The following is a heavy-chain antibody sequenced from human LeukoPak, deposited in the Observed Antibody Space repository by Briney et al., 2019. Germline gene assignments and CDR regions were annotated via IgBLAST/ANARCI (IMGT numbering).Heavy chain of an antibody. CDR3: AKDHEAYSSSWYKPKYYFDY. CDR1: GFTFSSYA. D-gene: IGHD6-13*01. J-gene: IGHJ4*02. Sequence: PGGSLRLSCAASGFTFSSYAMSWVRQAPGKGLEWVSAISGSGGSTYYADSVKGRFTISRDNSKNTLYLQMNSLRAEDTAVYYCAKDHEAYSSSWYKPKYYFDYWGQGTLVTVSS. V-gene: IGHV3-23*01. CDR2: ISGSGGST.